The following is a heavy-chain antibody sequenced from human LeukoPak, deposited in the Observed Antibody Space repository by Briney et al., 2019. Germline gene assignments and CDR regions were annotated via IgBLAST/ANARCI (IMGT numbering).Heavy chain of an antibody. CDR2: IKEDGAEK. J-gene: IGHJ4*02. CDR3: ASGVAEFDY. D-gene: IGHD2-15*01. CDR1: GFRFSDYW. Sequence: GGSLRLSCAASGFRFSDYWMSWVRQAPGKGLEWVANIKEDGAEKYYVESVKGRFTIFRDNAKHSLHLQMNSLRVEDTAVYYCASGVAEFDYWGQGTLVTVSS. V-gene: IGHV3-7*01.